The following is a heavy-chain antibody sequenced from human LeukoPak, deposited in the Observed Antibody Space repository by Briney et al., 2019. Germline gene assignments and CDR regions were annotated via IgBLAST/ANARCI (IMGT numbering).Heavy chain of an antibody. V-gene: IGHV4-30-4*01. J-gene: IGHJ4*02. CDR1: NVSINNGDYY. D-gene: IGHD3-22*01. CDR2: IFYTGNT. Sequence: SQTLSLTCIVPNVSINNGDYYWSWIRQPPGKGLEWIGYIFYTGNTHYNPSLKSRVAVSIDTSKNQFSLKLTSVTAADTAVYYCAREYYYYESTGYQYYFDSWGQGTLVTVSS. CDR3: AREYYYYESTGYQYYFDS.